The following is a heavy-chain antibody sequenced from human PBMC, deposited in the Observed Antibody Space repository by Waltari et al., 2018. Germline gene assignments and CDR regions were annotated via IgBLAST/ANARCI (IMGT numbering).Heavy chain of an antibody. V-gene: IGHV3-33*01. D-gene: IGHD6-6*01. J-gene: IGHJ4*02. CDR1: GFTFSSYG. CDR3: ARETQLALDY. CDR2: RCYDGSNK. Sequence: QVQLVESGGGVVQPGRSLRLSCAASGFTFSSYGMHWVRQAPGKGLEWVAVRCYDGSNKYYADSGKGRFTISRDNSKNTLYLQMNSLRAEDTAVYYCARETQLALDYWGQGTLVTVSS.